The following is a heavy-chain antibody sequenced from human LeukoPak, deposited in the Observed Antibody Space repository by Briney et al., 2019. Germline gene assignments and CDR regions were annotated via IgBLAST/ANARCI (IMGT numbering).Heavy chain of an antibody. CDR3: ARFMVRGLIVDY. CDR1: GGSIRSSGYY. J-gene: IGHJ4*02. Sequence: SETLSLTCTFSGGSIRSSGYYWGWIRQPPGKGLEWIGNIYYSGSTFYNPSLKSRVTISVDTSKNQFSLKLRSVTAADTAVYYCARFMVRGLIVDYWGQGTLVTVSS. CDR2: IYYSGST. D-gene: IGHD3-10*01. V-gene: IGHV4-39*01.